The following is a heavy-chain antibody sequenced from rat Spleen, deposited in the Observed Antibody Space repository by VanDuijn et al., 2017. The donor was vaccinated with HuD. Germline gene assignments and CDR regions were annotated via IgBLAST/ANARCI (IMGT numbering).Heavy chain of an antibody. Sequence: EVQLVESGGGLVQPGRSMKLSCEASGFSFSDYGMAWVLQAPTKGLEWVASISFDGASTYYRDSVKGRFSISRDNAKSILYLQMDSLRSKDTATYYCTREQLRNWGQGVLVTVSS. CDR2: ISFDGAST. J-gene: IGHJ2*01. CDR3: TREQLRN. CDR1: GFSFSDYG. V-gene: IGHV5-20*01. D-gene: IGHD1-11*01.